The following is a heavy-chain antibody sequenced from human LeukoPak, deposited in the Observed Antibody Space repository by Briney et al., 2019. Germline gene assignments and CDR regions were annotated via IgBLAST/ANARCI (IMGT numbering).Heavy chain of an antibody. CDR3: AKDGTAMVTGGLDY. CDR2: IKEDGSET. J-gene: IGHJ4*02. CDR1: GFIFKKYW. D-gene: IGHD5-18*01. Sequence: GGSLRLSCAASGFIFKKYWMNWVRQVPGKGLECLANIKEDGSETYYADSVKGRFTISRDNSKNTLYLQMNSLRAEDTAVYYCAKDGTAMVTGGLDYWGQGTLVTVSS. V-gene: IGHV3-7*01.